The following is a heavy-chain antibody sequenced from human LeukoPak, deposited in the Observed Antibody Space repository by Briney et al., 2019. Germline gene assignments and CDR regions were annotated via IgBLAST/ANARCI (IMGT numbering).Heavy chain of an antibody. V-gene: IGHV3-30-3*01. D-gene: IGHD3-22*01. CDR1: GFTFSSYA. Sequence: GGSLRLSCAASGFTFSSYAMHWVRQAPGKGLEWVAVISYDGSNKYYADSVKGRFTISRDNSKNTLYLQMNSLRAEDTAVYYCARDQRRITMIVVAAHAFDIWGQGTMVTVSS. CDR3: ARDQRRITMIVVAAHAFDI. CDR2: ISYDGSNK. J-gene: IGHJ3*02.